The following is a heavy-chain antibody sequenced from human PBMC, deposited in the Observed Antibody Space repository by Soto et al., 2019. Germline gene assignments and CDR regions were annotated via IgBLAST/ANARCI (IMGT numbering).Heavy chain of an antibody. J-gene: IGHJ4*02. CDR3: ARTEPEYYDILPFDY. V-gene: IGHV1-46*01. Sequence: ASVKVSCKASGYTFTSYYMHWVRQAPGQGLEWMGIINPSGGSTSYAQKFQGRVTMTRDTSTSTVYMELSSLRSEDTAVYYCARTEPEYYDILPFDYWGQGTLVTVSS. CDR1: GYTFTSYY. CDR2: INPSGGST. D-gene: IGHD3-9*01.